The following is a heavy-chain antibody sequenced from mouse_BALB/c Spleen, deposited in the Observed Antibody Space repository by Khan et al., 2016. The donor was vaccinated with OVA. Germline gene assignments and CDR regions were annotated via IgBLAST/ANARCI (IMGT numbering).Heavy chain of an antibody. Sequence: QVQLKESGPGLVAPSQSLSITCTVSGFSLTDYGVSWIRQPPGKGLEWLGVIWGGGSTSYNSALKSRLSISTDNSKSQVFLTMSSLQTDDTAMYYCAKGVWSYYYALDYWGQGTSVTVSS. V-gene: IGHV2-6-5*01. CDR3: AKGVWSYYYALDY. CDR2: IWGGGST. J-gene: IGHJ4*01. CDR1: GFSLTDYG.